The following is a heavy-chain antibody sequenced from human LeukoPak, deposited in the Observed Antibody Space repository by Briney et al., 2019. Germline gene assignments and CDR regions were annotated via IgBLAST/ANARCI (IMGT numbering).Heavy chain of an antibody. CDR2: ISSTGGNT. D-gene: IGHD4-17*01. CDR3: ARRGESTNYGDYRFDS. V-gene: IGHV3-23*01. Sequence: GGSLRLSCTVSGFTFSSYAMSWVRQAPGKGLEWVSAISSTGGNTYHADSVKGRFTISRDNSKNTLYLQMNSLRVEDTAVYYCARRGESTNYGDYRFDSWGQGTLVIVSS. J-gene: IGHJ4*02. CDR1: GFTFSSYA.